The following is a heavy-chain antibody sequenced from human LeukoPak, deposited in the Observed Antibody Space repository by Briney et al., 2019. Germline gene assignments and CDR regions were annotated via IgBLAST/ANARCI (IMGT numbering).Heavy chain of an antibody. D-gene: IGHD5-18*01. CDR1: GGSFSGYY. Sequence: SETLSLTCAVYGGSFSGYYWSWIRQPPGKGLEWIGEINHSGSTNYNPSPKSRVTISVDTSKNQFSLKLSSVTAADTAVYYCARDRKRGYRAHGMDVWGKGTTVTVSS. CDR3: ARDRKRGYRAHGMDV. J-gene: IGHJ6*04. CDR2: INHSGST. V-gene: IGHV4-34*01.